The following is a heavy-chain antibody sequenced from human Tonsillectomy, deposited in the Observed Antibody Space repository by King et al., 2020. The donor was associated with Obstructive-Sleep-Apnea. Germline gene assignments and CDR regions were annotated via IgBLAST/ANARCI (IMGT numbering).Heavy chain of an antibody. D-gene: IGHD3-16*01. V-gene: IGHV3-74*01. CDR3: ARVAIWGFGDYYFDY. CDR1: GVTFSIYR. Sequence: VQLVQSGGGLVQPGGSLRLFCAASGVTFSIYRMHWVRQAPGKGLVWVSRINSDGSSTSYADSVKGRFTISRDNAKNTLYLQMNSLRAEDTAVYYCARVAIWGFGDYYFDYWGQGTLVTVSS. J-gene: IGHJ4*02. CDR2: INSDGSST.